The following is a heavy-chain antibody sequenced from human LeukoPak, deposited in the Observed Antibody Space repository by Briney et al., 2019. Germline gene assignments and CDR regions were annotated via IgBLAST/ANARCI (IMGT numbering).Heavy chain of an antibody. CDR1: GFTFSSYP. CDR2: ISYDGTDT. D-gene: IGHD5-12*01. Sequence: GGSLRLSCAASGFTFSSYPLHWVRQAPGKGLEWVAVISYDGTDTYYADSVKGRFTISRDNSKNTLYLQMNSLRAEDTAVYYCARDLSDYEYDYWGQGTLVTVSS. V-gene: IGHV3-30*04. CDR3: ARDLSDYEYDY. J-gene: IGHJ4*02.